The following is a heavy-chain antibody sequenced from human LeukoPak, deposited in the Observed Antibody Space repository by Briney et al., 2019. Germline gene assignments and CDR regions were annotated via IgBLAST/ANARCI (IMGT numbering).Heavy chain of an antibody. CDR2: IYTSGST. D-gene: IGHD1-7*01. Sequence: PSETLSLTCTVSGGSISSYYWSWIRQPPGKGLEWIGYIYTSGSTNYNPSLKSRVSISVDTSKNQSSLKLSSVTAADTAVYYCARRHPGTLGPTYDYWGQGTLVTVSS. CDR1: GGSISSYY. V-gene: IGHV4-4*09. CDR3: ARRHPGTLGPTYDY. J-gene: IGHJ4*02.